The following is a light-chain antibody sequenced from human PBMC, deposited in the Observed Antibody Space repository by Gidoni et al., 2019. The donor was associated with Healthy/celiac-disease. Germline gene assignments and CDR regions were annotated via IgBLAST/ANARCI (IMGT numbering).Light chain of an antibody. V-gene: IGKV3-11*01. J-gene: IGKJ5*01. CDR3: QQHSNWPIG. CDR2: DAS. Sequence: PAPLLSPPEEGAPPSSGTNRGVSSYLAWYQQKPGQAPRLLIYDASSRATGIPARFSGSGSGTDFTLTISRLEPEDFAVYYCQQHSNWPIGFGQGTQLEIK. CDR1: RGVSSY.